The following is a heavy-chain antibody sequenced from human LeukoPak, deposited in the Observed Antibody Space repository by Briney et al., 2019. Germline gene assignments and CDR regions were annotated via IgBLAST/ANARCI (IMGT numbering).Heavy chain of an antibody. V-gene: IGHV3-53*01. CDR3: ARLRRGY. CDR1: GLTVSSNH. Sequence: PGGSLGLSCAASGLTVSSNHMSWVRQAPGKGLEWVSLIKSDGTTEYADSVKGRFTISRDNSKNTLFLQMNSLRVEDTAVYYCARLRRGYWGRGTPVTVSS. CDR2: IKSDGTT. J-gene: IGHJ4*02.